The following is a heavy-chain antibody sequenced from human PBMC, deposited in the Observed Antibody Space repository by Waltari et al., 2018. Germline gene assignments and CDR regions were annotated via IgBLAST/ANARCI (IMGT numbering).Heavy chain of an antibody. V-gene: IGHV2-70*15. D-gene: IGHD4-17*01. CDR3: ARGWVTTKDFDY. CDR1: GFSLSTSGMC. CDR2: IDWDDDK. Sequence: QVTLRESGPALVKPTQTLTLTCTFSGFSLSTSGMCVSWIRQPPGKALEWLARIDWDDDKYYSTSLKTRLTISKDTSKNQVVLTMTNMDPVDTATYYCARGWVTTKDFDYWGQGTLVTVSS. J-gene: IGHJ4*02.